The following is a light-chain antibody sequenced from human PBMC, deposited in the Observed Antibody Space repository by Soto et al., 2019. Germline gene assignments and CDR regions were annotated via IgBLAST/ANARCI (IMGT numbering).Light chain of an antibody. Sequence: DIQMTQSPSSLSASVGDTVTITCRASQSISSYLNWYQQRPGEPPNLLIYAASSLQSGVPSRFSGSGSGTDFTLTISSPQPEDFATYYCQQTYSTLWTFGQGTKVEIK. J-gene: IGKJ1*01. V-gene: IGKV1-39*01. CDR2: AAS. CDR1: QSISSY. CDR3: QQTYSTLWT.